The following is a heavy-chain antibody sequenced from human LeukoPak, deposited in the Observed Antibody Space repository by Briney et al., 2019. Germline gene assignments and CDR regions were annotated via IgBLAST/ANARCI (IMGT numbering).Heavy chain of an antibody. V-gene: IGHV3-30*18. CDR2: ISYDGSNK. Sequence: GSLRLSCAASGFTFSSYGMHWVRQAPGKGLEWVAVISYDGSNKYYADSVKGRFTISRDNSKNTLYLQMNSLRAEDTAVYYCAKDFYYDSTSQRAIDIWGQGTMVTVSS. CDR1: GFTFSSYG. D-gene: IGHD3-22*01. J-gene: IGHJ3*02. CDR3: AKDFYYDSTSQRAIDI.